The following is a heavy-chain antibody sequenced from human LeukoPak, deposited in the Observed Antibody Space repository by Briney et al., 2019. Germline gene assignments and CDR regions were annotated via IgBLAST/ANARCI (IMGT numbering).Heavy chain of an antibody. D-gene: IGHD6-19*01. Sequence: SVKVSCKASGGTFSSYAISWVRQAPGQGLEWMGGIIPIFGTANYAQKFQGRVTITADKSTSTAYMELSSLRSEDTAVYYCARDDSSGSTGVDCWGQGTLVTVSS. J-gene: IGHJ4*02. CDR3: ARDDSSGSTGVDC. CDR2: IIPIFGTA. CDR1: GGTFSSYA. V-gene: IGHV1-69*06.